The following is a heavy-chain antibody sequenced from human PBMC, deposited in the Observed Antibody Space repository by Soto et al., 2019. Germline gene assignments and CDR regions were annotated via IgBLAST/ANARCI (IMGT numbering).Heavy chain of an antibody. CDR2: ISGFNGKT. V-gene: IGHV1-18*01. J-gene: IGHJ4*02. CDR1: GYSFVNYG. CDR3: ARVANGLFFDY. D-gene: IGHD3-10*01. Sequence: QVQLMQSRPDMKKLGASVQVSCKASGYSFVNYGIIWVRQAPGQGLEWMGWISGFNGKTNYAQHLQDRVTMTTEKSTGTAYMELRSLTSDDTAVYYCARVANGLFFDYWGQGTPVTVSS.